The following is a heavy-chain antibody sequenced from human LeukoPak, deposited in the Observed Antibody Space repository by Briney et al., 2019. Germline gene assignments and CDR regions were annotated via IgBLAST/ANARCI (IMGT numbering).Heavy chain of an antibody. V-gene: IGHV3-21*01. CDR2: ISSSSSYI. CDR3: ARDIARRAPGEGFDY. Sequence: GGSLRLSCAASGFTFSSYSMNWVRQAPGKGLEWVSSISSSSSYIYYADSVKGRVTISRDNAKNSLYLQMNSLRAEDTAVYYCARDIARRAPGEGFDYWGQGTLVTVSS. CDR1: GFTFSSYS. J-gene: IGHJ4*02. D-gene: IGHD3-16*01.